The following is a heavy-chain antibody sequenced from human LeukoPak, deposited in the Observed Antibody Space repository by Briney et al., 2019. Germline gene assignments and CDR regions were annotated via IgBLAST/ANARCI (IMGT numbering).Heavy chain of an antibody. CDR2: INPNSGGT. Sequence: ASVKVSCKASGYTFTGYYMHWVRQAPGQGLEWMGWINPNSGGTNYAQKFQGRVTMTRDTSISTAYMELSRLRSDDTAVYYCARSPCYYDSSGYSFDYWGQGTLVTVSS. D-gene: IGHD3-22*01. V-gene: IGHV1-2*02. J-gene: IGHJ4*02. CDR1: GYTFTGYY. CDR3: ARSPCYYDSSGYSFDY.